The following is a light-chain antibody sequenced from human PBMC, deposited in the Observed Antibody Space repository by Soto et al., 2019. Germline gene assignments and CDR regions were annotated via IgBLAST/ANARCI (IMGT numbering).Light chain of an antibody. CDR3: SSYTRASALI. J-gene: IGLJ1*01. V-gene: IGLV2-14*01. CDR1: SSDVGGYNY. Sequence: QSVLTQPASVSGSPGQSITISCTGTSSDVGGYNYVSWYQQHPGKAPKLMIFEVSNRPSGVSYRFSGSKSGNTASLTISGLQADDEADYYCSSYTRASALIFGNGTKVTV. CDR2: EVS.